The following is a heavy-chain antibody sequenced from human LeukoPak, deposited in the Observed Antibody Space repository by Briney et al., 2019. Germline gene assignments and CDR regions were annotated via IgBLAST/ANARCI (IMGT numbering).Heavy chain of an antibody. CDR3: AKDIRRERDDAFDI. V-gene: IGHV3-9*01. J-gene: IGHJ3*02. Sequence: PGRSLRLSCAASGFTFDDYAMHWVRQAPGKGLEWVSGISWNSGSIGYADSVKGRFTISRDNAKNSLYLQMNSLRAEDTALYYCAKDIRRERDDAFDIWGQGTMVTVSS. CDR1: GFTFDDYA. CDR2: ISWNSGSI. D-gene: IGHD1-14*01.